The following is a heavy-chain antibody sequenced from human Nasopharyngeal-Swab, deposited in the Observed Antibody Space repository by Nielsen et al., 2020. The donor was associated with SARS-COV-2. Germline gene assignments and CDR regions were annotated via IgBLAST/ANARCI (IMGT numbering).Heavy chain of an antibody. Sequence: WVRQAPGQRLEWMGWINAGNGNTKYSQKFQGRVTITRDTSASTAYMELSSLRSEDTAVYYCAWKGILTGYYGYYYYMDVWGKGTTVTVSS. J-gene: IGHJ6*03. CDR2: INAGNGNT. CDR3: AWKGILTGYYGYYYYMDV. D-gene: IGHD3-9*01. V-gene: IGHV1-3*01.